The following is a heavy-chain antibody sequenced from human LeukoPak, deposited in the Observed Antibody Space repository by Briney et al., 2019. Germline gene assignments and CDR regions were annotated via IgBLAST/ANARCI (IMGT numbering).Heavy chain of an antibody. Sequence: GGSLRLSCTASGFTFGDYAMSWVRQAPGKGLEWVGFIRSKAYGGTTEYAASVKGRFTISRDDSKSIAYLQMNSLKTEDTAVYYCTRDSDYGDFGPTNDAFDIWGQGTVVTVSS. CDR3: TRDSDYGDFGPTNDAFDI. J-gene: IGHJ3*02. V-gene: IGHV3-49*04. CDR1: GFTFGDYA. CDR2: IRSKAYGGTT. D-gene: IGHD4-17*01.